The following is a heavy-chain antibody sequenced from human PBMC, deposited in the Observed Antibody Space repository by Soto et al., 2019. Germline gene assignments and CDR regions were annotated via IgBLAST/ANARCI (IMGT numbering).Heavy chain of an antibody. Sequence: QVQLVESGGGVVQPGRSLRLSCAASGFTFSSYAMHWVRQAPGKGLEWVAVISYDGSNKYYADSVKGRFTISRDNSKNTLYLQMNSLRAEDTAVYYCARDSGGWSQTFYGMDVWGQGTTVTVSS. CDR3: ARDSGGWSQTFYGMDV. CDR1: GFTFSSYA. J-gene: IGHJ6*02. D-gene: IGHD6-19*01. V-gene: IGHV3-30-3*01. CDR2: ISYDGSNK.